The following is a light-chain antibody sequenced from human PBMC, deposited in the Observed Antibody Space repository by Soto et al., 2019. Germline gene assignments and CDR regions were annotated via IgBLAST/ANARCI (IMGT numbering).Light chain of an antibody. Sequence: EIVLTQSPGTLSLSPGERATLSFRSSQSVSDSQSAWYQQKPAQAPRLLIYGISSRATGIPDRFSGSGSGTDFTLTISRLEPEDFAVYYCQQYGTSRWTFGQGTKVDIK. V-gene: IGKV3-20*01. J-gene: IGKJ1*01. CDR2: GIS. CDR3: QQYGTSRWT. CDR1: QSVSDSQ.